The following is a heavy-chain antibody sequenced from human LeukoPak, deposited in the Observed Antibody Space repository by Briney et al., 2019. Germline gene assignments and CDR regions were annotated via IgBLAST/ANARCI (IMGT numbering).Heavy chain of an antibody. J-gene: IGHJ4*02. CDR3: ARSPYYYDSSGYYNTLDY. CDR2: IYLGDSDT. Sequence: GESLKISCKGSGYSFTSYWIGWVRQMPGKGLEWMGIIYLGDSDTRYSPSFQGQVTISADKSISTACLQWSSLKASDTAMYYCARSPYYYDSSGYYNTLDYWGQGTLVTVSS. CDR1: GYSFTSYW. V-gene: IGHV5-51*01. D-gene: IGHD3-22*01.